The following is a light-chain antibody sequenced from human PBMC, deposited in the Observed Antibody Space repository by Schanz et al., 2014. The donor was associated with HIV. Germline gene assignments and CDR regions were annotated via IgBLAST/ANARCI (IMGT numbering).Light chain of an antibody. V-gene: IGLV6-57*04. CDR3: HSSDAADPGV. CDR1: SGSIASAY. J-gene: IGLJ3*02. Sequence: NFMLTQPHSVSESPGKTVTLSCTRSSGSIASAYVQWYQQRPGSAPTTLIYENDQRHSGVPDRFSGSIDSSSNSASLTISGLETDDEADYFCHSSDAADPGVFGGGTKVTVL. CDR2: END.